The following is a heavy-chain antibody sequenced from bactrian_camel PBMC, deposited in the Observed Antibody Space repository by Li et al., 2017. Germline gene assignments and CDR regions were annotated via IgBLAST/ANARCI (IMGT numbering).Heavy chain of an antibody. D-gene: IGHD6*01. J-gene: IGHJ4*01. CDR2: IDSDGAS. Sequence: QVQLVESGGGSVQAGGSLRLSCVASGYSVSNNCMAWVRQAPGKDREGVAAIDSDGASIYLDSMKGRFIISRDNAKTILYLEMNSLKPEDTAMYYCAADRWSGMTNGGSWLASGGRPFDNKYWGQGTQVTVS. CDR3: AADRWSGMTNGGSWLASGGRPFDNKY. V-gene: IGHV3S26*01. CDR1: GYSVSNNC.